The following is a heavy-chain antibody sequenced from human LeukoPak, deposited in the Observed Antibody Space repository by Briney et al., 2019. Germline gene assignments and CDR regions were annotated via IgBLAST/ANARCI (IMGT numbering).Heavy chain of an antibody. D-gene: IGHD2-2*01. Sequence: GASVKVSCKASGGTFSSYAISWVRQAPGQGLEWMGGIIPIFCTANYAQKFQGRVTITTDESTSTAYMELSSLRSEDTAVYYCASRIGYCSSTSCPHWFDPWGQGTLVTVSS. V-gene: IGHV1-69*05. CDR3: ASRIGYCSSTSCPHWFDP. CDR2: IIPIFCTA. CDR1: GGTFSSYA. J-gene: IGHJ5*02.